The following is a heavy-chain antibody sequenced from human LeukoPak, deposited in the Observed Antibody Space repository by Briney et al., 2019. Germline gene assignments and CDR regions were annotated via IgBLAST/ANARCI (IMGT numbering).Heavy chain of an antibody. CDR2: ISAYNGNT. CDR1: GYTFTSYG. D-gene: IGHD2-2*01. CDR3: ARDLRIVVVPPAMPFLGY. J-gene: IGHJ4*02. Sequence: ASVKVSCKASGYTFTSYGISWVRQAPGQGLEWMGWISAYNGNTNYAQKLQGRVTMTTDTSTSTAYMELRSLRSDDTAVYYCARDLRIVVVPPAMPFLGYWGQGTLVTVSS. V-gene: IGHV1-18*01.